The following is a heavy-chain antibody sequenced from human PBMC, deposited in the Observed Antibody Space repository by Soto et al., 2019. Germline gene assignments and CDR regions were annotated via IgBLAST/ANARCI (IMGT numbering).Heavy chain of an antibody. J-gene: IGHJ6*02. Sequence: SETLSLTCTVSGGSNSRGGYYWSWIRPHPGKGLEWIGYIYYSGSTYYNPSLKSRVTISVDTSKNQFSLKLSSVTAADTAVYYCARDLYYDFWSGYYRPRGMDVWGQGTTVTVSS. V-gene: IGHV4-31*03. D-gene: IGHD3-3*01. CDR1: GGSNSRGGYY. CDR3: ARDLYYDFWSGYYRPRGMDV. CDR2: IYYSGST.